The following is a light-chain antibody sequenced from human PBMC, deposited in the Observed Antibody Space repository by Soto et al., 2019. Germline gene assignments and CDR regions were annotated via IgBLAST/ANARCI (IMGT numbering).Light chain of an antibody. Sequence: EIVLTQSPATLSLSPGERATLSCRASQSVSSYLAWYQQKPGQAPRLLMYDVSIRATGVPARFSGTGSETDFTLTISGLQSEDSAVYFCQQYNNWPFSFGQGTRLEIK. CDR1: QSVSSY. V-gene: IGKV3-11*01. CDR2: DVS. CDR3: QQYNNWPFS. J-gene: IGKJ5*01.